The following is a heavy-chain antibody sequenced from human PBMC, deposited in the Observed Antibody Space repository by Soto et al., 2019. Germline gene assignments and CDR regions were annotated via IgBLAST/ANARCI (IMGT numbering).Heavy chain of an antibody. V-gene: IGHV3-48*03. J-gene: IGHJ4*02. Sequence: GGALRLSCAASGFTLSSYEMNWVRQAPGKGLEWVSYISSSGSTIYYADSVKGRFTISRDNAKNSLYLQMNSLRAEDTAVYYCARGGYYYDSSGFLDYWGQGTLVTVSS. CDR2: ISSSGSTI. D-gene: IGHD3-22*01. CDR3: ARGGYYYDSSGFLDY. CDR1: GFTLSSYE.